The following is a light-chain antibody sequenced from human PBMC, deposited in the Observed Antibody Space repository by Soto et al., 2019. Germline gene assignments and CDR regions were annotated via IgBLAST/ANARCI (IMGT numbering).Light chain of an antibody. CDR2: EVS. CDR3: SSYRDNHNLV. J-gene: IGLJ1*01. CDR1: SSDVGGYNY. V-gene: IGLV2-14*01. Sequence: QSALTQPASVSGSPGQSITISCTGTSSDVGGYNYVSWYQHHPGKAPKLMIYEVSNRPSGVSNRFSGSKSGNTASLTISGRQAEDEADYYCSSYRDNHNLVFGIGTKVTVL.